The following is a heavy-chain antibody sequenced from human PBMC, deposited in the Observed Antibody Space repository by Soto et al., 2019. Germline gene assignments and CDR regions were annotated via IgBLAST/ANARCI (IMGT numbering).Heavy chain of an antibody. Sequence: ASVKVSCKASGYTFTSYAMHWVRQAPGQRLEWMGWINAGNGNTKYSQKFQGRVTITRDTSASTAYMELSSLRSEDTAVYYCARLTLAQDSSGYHIFDYWGLGTLVTVSS. D-gene: IGHD3-22*01. CDR1: GYTFTSYA. CDR3: ARLTLAQDSSGYHIFDY. CDR2: INAGNGNT. J-gene: IGHJ4*02. V-gene: IGHV1-3*01.